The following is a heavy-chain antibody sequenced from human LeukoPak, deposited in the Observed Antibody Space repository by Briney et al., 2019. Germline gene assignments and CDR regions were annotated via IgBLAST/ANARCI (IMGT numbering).Heavy chain of an antibody. D-gene: IGHD4-11*01. V-gene: IGHV4-59*01. CDR3: ARDRLHQNY. J-gene: IGHJ4*02. CDR1: GGSISSYY. CDR2: IYYSGST. Sequence: SETLSLTCTVSGGSISSYYWSWIREPPGKGLEWIGYIYYSGSTNYNPSLKSRVTISVDTSKNQFSLKLSSVTTADTAVYYCARDRLHQNYWGQGTLVTVSS.